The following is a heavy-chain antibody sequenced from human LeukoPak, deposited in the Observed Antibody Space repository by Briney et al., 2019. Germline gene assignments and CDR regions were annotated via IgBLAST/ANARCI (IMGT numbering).Heavy chain of an antibody. CDR1: GGSFSGYY. CDR2: INHSGST. Sequence: PSETLSLTCAVYGGSFSGYYWSWIRQPPGKGLEWIGEINHSGSTNYNPSLKSRVTISVDTSKNQFSLKLSSVTAADTAVYYCARADVTYGSGSYYLLYWGQGTLVTISS. J-gene: IGHJ4*02. V-gene: IGHV4-34*09. CDR3: ARADVTYGSGSYYLLY. D-gene: IGHD3-10*01.